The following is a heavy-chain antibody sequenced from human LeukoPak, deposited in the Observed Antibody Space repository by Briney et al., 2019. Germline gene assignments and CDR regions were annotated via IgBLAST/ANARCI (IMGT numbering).Heavy chain of an antibody. Sequence: QPGGSLRLSCAASGFTFSSYGIHWVRQAPGKGLDWVAFIRYDGSDQYYTDSVKGRFTISRDNSKNTLYLQMNRLRAEDTAIYYCAKDNSNWSFDYWGQGTLVTVSS. V-gene: IGHV3-30*02. CDR2: IRYDGSDQ. J-gene: IGHJ4*02. CDR1: GFTFSSYG. CDR3: AKDNSNWSFDY. D-gene: IGHD6-13*01.